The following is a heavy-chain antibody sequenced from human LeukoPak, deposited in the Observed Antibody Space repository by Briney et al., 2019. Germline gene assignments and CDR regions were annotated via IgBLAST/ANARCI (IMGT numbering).Heavy chain of an antibody. CDR3: ARVAAAGTPPYYFDY. Sequence: PGGSLRLSCAASGFTVSSNYMSWVRQAPGKGLEWVSVIYSGGSTYYADSVKGRFTISRDNSKNTLYLQMNSLRAEDTAVYYCARVAAAGTPPYYFDYWGQGTLVTVSS. D-gene: IGHD6-13*01. V-gene: IGHV3-53*01. CDR2: IYSGGST. J-gene: IGHJ4*02. CDR1: GFTVSSNY.